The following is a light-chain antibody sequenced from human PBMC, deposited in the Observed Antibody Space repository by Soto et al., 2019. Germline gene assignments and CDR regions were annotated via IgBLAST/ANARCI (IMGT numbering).Light chain of an antibody. CDR1: QSISSY. CDR3: QQSYIPPVA. Sequence: DIQMTQSPSSLSASVGDRVTITCRASQSISSYLNWYQQKPGKAPKLLIYAASSLQSGVPSRFSGSGSGTDFTLTISSLQPEDFATYYCQQSYIPPVAFSQGTKVEIK. J-gene: IGKJ1*01. CDR2: AAS. V-gene: IGKV1-39*01.